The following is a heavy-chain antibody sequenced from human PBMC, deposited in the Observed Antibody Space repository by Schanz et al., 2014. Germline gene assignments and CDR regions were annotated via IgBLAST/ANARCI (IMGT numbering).Heavy chain of an antibody. CDR2: IYTSGST. V-gene: IGHV4-4*07. D-gene: IGHD2-2*01. Sequence: QVQLQESGPGVVKPSQTLSLTCTVSGGSINNYHWSWIRQPPGMGLEWIGRIYTSGSTNYNPSLKSRVTISVAPSKTQFSLKRSSVTAADTAVYYCARDVGGCSSSTSCYAFEIWGQGTMVTVSS. CDR1: GGSINNYH. CDR3: ARDVGGCSSSTSCYAFEI. J-gene: IGHJ3*02.